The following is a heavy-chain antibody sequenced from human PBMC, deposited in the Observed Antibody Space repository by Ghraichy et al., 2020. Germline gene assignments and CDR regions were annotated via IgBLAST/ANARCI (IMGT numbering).Heavy chain of an antibody. V-gene: IGHV4-59*08. CDR2: IYYSGST. CDR3: ARSPYYYGSGSYRSDAFDI. J-gene: IGHJ3*02. Sequence: SETLSLTCTVSGGSISSYYWSWIRQPPGKGLEWIGYIYYSGSTNYNPSLKSRVTISVDTSKNQFSLKLSSVTAADTAVYYCARSPYYYGSGSYRSDAFDIGGQGTMVTVSS. D-gene: IGHD3-10*01. CDR1: GGSISSYY.